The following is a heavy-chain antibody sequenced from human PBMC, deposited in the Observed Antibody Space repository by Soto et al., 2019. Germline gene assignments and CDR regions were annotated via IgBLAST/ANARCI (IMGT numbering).Heavy chain of an antibody. Sequence: ASVKVSCKASGYIFTAYSMHWVRQAPGQGLEWMGVVNPSGGSTNYAQKFQGRITMTRDTSTSTVYMDLSSLTSEDTAVYYCAREENCSDGICYSEYFRRWGQGTLVTGS. J-gene: IGHJ1*01. D-gene: IGHD2-15*01. CDR1: GYIFTAYS. CDR3: AREENCSDGICYSEYFRR. V-gene: IGHV1-46*01. CDR2: VNPSGGST.